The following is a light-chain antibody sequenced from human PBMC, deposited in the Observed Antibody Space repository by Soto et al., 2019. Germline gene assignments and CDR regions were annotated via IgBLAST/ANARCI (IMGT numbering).Light chain of an antibody. Sequence: DIPMTQCPSTLSASVGARVTITCRASPSISSWLAWYQQKPGKAPKLLIYKASSLKSGVPSRFSGSGSGTEFTLTISSLQPEDFATYYCQQYDTYPLTFGGGTKVDIK. CDR3: QQYDTYPLT. CDR1: PSISSW. V-gene: IGKV1-5*03. J-gene: IGKJ4*01. CDR2: KAS.